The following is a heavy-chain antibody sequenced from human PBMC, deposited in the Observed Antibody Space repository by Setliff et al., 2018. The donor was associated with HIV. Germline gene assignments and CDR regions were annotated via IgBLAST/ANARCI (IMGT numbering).Heavy chain of an antibody. CDR2: IYYTGRT. V-gene: IGHV4-59*12. D-gene: IGHD3-16*01. CDR3: VRAQRGRLDY. CDR1: GGSIDNYY. J-gene: IGHJ4*02. Sequence: SETLSLTCSVSGGSIDNYYWSWIRQSPGKGLEWIGHIYYTGRTNYNPSLQSRVNMSVDTSKNQLSLNLTSVTAADTAIYYCVRAQRGRLDYGGQGTLVTVSS.